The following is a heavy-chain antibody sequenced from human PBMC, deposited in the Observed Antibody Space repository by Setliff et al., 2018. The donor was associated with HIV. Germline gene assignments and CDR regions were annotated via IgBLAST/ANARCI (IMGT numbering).Heavy chain of an antibody. D-gene: IGHD2-2*01. CDR1: GFTFSDHY. J-gene: IGHJ3*02. Sequence: PGGSLRLSCAASGFTFSDHYMTWIRQAPGKGLEWLSYMSGSGDKIYYADSVKGRFTISRDNAKNSLYLQMNTRRAEDTAMYYCAKATPADSGIVVVPASRRDDAFDIWGRGTMVTVSS. CDR3: AKATPADSGIVVVPASRRDDAFDI. CDR2: MSGSGDKI. V-gene: IGHV3-11*01.